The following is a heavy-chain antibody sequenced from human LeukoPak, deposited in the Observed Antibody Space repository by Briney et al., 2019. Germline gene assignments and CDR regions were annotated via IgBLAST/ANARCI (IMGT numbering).Heavy chain of an antibody. CDR3: ASSEYSSSSPDY. D-gene: IGHD6-6*01. J-gene: IGHJ4*02. CDR2: IIPILGIA. CDR1: GGTFSSYT. Sequence: SVKVSCKASGGTFSSYTISWVRQAPGQGLEWMGRIIPILGIANYAQKFQGRVTITADKSTSTAYMELSSVTAADTAAYYCASSEYSSSSPDYWGQGTLATVSS. V-gene: IGHV1-69*02.